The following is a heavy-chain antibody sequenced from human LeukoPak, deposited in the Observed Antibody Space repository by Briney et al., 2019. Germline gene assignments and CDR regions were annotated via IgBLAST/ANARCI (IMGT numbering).Heavy chain of an antibody. Sequence: SETLSLTCTVSDDSISSYYWSWIRQPPGKGLEWIGYMYNSGNTDYNPSLKSRVTISVDTSKNQCSLKLSSVTAADTAVYYCARNGYCSGGYCYRGWFDSWGQGTPVTVSS. CDR1: DDSISSYY. CDR2: MYNSGNT. CDR3: ARNGYCSGGYCYRGWFDS. D-gene: IGHD2-15*01. J-gene: IGHJ5*01. V-gene: IGHV4-59*08.